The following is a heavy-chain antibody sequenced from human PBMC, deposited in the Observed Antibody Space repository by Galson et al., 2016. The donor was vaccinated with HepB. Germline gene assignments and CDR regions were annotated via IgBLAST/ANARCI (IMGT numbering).Heavy chain of an antibody. CDR2: VQHSGDT. CDR3: AGRRSHSGSPF. J-gene: IGHJ4*02. D-gene: IGHD3-10*01. V-gene: IGHV4-4*02. Sequence: SETLSLTCTVSGGSITSGDWWTWVRQPPGKGLEWIGEVQHSGDTNYNPSLKSRVSVSVDKSENHFSLTMNSVTAADTADYYCAGRRSHSGSPFWGQGTLVTVSS. CDR1: GGSITSGDW.